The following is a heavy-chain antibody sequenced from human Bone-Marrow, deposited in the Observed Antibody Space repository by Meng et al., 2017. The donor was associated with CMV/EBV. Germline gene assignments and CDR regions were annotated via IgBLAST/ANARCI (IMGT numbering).Heavy chain of an antibody. Sequence: GESLKISCAASGFTFSSYAMHWVRQAPGKGLEWVAVISYDGSNKYYADSVKGRFTISRDNSKNTLYLQMNSLRAEDTAVYYCARGFPPTGTIFDYWGQGTLATVSS. J-gene: IGHJ4*02. CDR3: ARGFPPTGTIFDY. V-gene: IGHV3-30-3*01. CDR2: ISYDGSNK. D-gene: IGHD1-1*01. CDR1: GFTFSSYA.